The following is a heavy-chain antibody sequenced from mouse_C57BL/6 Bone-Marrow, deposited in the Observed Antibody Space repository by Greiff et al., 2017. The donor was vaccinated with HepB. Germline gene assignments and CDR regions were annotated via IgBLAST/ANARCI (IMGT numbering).Heavy chain of an antibody. CDR3: AKGREGY. V-gene: IGHV1-42*01. Sequence: EVQLQESGPELVKPGASVKISCKASGYSFTGYYMNWVKQSPEKSLEWIGEINPSTGGTTYNQKFKAKATLTVDKSSSTAYMQLKSLTSEDSAVYYCAKGREGYWGQGTLVTVSA. CDR1: GYSFTGYY. J-gene: IGHJ3*01. CDR2: INPSTGGT.